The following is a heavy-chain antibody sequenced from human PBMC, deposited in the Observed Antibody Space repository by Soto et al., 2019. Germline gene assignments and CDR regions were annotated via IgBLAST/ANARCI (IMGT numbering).Heavy chain of an antibody. Sequence: QVQLVESGGGVVQPGMSLRLSCAASGCTFSSYGMHRVRQAPGKGLEGVAVISYDGSNKYYADSVKGRFTISRDNSKNSLYLQMNSLRGEDTAVYYCEKDLKFYSYYYYGIDVWGQGTTVTVSS. J-gene: IGHJ6*02. V-gene: IGHV3-30*18. CDR3: EKDLKFYSYYYYGIDV. CDR2: ISYDGSNK. D-gene: IGHD2-15*01. CDR1: GCTFSSYG.